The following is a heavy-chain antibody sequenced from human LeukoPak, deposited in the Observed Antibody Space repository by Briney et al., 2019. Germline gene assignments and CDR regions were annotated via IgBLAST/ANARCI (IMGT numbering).Heavy chain of an antibody. J-gene: IGHJ4*02. CDR3: ARVVVEGYGDSPLDY. CDR2: IYHSGST. CDR1: GYSISSGYY. Sequence: SETLSLTCTVSGYSISSGYYWGWIRQPPGKGLEWIGSIYHSGSTYYNPSLKSRVTISVDTSKNQFSLKLSSVTAADTAVYYCARVVVEGYGDSPLDYWGQGTLVTVSS. D-gene: IGHD4-17*01. V-gene: IGHV4-38-2*02.